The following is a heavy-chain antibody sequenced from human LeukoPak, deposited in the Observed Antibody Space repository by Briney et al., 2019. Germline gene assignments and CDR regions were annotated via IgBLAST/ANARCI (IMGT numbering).Heavy chain of an antibody. Sequence: SETLSLTCAVYGGSFSGYYWSWIRQPPGKGLEWIGSIYYSGSTYYNPSLKSRVTISVDTSKNQFSLKLSSVTAADTAVYYCAHYDRRFWFDPWGQGTLVTVSS. D-gene: IGHD3-22*01. CDR3: AHYDRRFWFDP. V-gene: IGHV4-34*01. CDR1: GGSFSGYY. J-gene: IGHJ5*02. CDR2: IYYSGST.